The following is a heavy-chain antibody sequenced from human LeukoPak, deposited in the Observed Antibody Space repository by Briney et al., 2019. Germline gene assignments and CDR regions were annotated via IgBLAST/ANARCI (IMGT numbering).Heavy chain of an antibody. CDR2: INPNSGGT. J-gene: IGHJ6*03. D-gene: IGHD3-10*01. CDR1: GYTFTGYY. Sequence: ASVKVSCKASGYTFTGYYMHWVRQAPGQGLEWMGWINPNSGGTNYAQKFQGRVTMTRDTSISTAYMELSRLRSDDTAVYYCAGGLYYYYYYYIDVWGKGTTVTVSS. V-gene: IGHV1-2*02. CDR3: AGGLYYYYYYYIDV.